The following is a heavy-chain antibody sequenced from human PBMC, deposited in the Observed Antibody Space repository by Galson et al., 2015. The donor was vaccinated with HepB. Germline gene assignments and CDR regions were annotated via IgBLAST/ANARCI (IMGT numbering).Heavy chain of an antibody. CDR2: IYSGGST. J-gene: IGHJ4*02. D-gene: IGHD3-9*01. CDR1: GFTVSSNY. V-gene: IGHV3-53*01. Sequence: SLRLSCAASGFTVSSNYMSWVRQAPGKGLEWVSVIYSGGSTYYADSVKGRFTISRDNSKNTLYLQMNSLRAEDTAVYYCVRGLTGCYYFDYWGQGTLVTVSS. CDR3: VRGLTGCYYFDY.